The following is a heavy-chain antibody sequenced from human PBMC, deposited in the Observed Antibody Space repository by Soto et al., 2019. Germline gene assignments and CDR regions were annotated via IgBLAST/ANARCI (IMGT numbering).Heavy chain of an antibody. J-gene: IGHJ4*02. D-gene: IGHD5-12*01. CDR2: IIALFDTT. CDR1: GGSFSSYT. V-gene: IGHV1-69*01. CDR3: TTGGGGYDHGFDS. Sequence: QVQLVQSGAEVKKPGSSVKVSCKASGGSFSSYTISWVRQAPGQGLEWMGGIIALFDTTNYAQKFQGRVTITADESSSTADMELSSLTSEDTAVFYCTTGGGGYDHGFDSWGQGTLVTVSS.